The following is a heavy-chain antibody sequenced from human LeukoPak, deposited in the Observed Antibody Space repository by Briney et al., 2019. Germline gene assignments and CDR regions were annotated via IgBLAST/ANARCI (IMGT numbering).Heavy chain of an antibody. CDR3: TRDHITSWQIDF. D-gene: IGHD2-2*01. J-gene: IGHJ4*02. Sequence: GGSLRLSCAASGFTFSSYSMNWVRQAPGKGLEWVPHVRPGDGPTTYAESVKGRFTISRDNSKNTVSLQMNSLRVEDTAVYYCTRDHITSWQIDFWGQGTMVTVSS. V-gene: IGHV3-23*01. CDR1: GFTFSSYS. CDR2: VRPGDGPT.